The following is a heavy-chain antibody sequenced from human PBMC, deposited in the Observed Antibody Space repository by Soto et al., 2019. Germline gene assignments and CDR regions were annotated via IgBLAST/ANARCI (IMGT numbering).Heavy chain of an antibody. CDR2: IIPIFGTA. CDR3: ARGSTILFHDILTGYYCPES. J-gene: IGHJ5*02. Sequence: QVQLVQSGAEVKKPGSSVKVSCKASGGTFGSYAISWLRQAPGQGLEWMGGIIPIFGTANYAQNFQGRVTIIADESTSTAYLEVSSLRSEDTAVYYCARGSTILFHDILTGYYCPESWGQGTLVTVSS. V-gene: IGHV1-69*01. CDR1: GGTFGSYA. D-gene: IGHD3-9*01.